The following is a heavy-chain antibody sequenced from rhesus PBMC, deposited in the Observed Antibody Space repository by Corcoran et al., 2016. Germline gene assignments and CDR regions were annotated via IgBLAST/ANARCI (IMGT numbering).Heavy chain of an antibody. J-gene: IGHJ4*01. D-gene: IGHD4-23*01. V-gene: IGHV4S7*01. CDR1: GGSISGGYG. Sequence: QVQLQESGPGLLKPSETLSLTCAVSGGSISGGYGWVWIRKPPGKGLEWIRSIYSSSGNTYYNPSLKSRVTIPIDTSKNPFSLQLSSVTAADTAVYYCASYSNSFDYWGQGVLVTVSS. CDR2: IYSSSGNT. CDR3: ASYSNSFDY.